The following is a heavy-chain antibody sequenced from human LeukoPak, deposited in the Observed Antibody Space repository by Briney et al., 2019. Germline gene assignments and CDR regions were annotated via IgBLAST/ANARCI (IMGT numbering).Heavy chain of an antibody. D-gene: IGHD3-3*01. Sequence: GGSLRLSCAASGFTFSSYGMHWVRQAPGKGLEWVAVIWYDGSNKYYADSVKGRFTISRDNSKNTLYLQMNSLRAEDTAVYYCAGGEYDFWSGYYLGGLYWGQGTLVTVSS. CDR3: AGGEYDFWSGYYLGGLY. V-gene: IGHV3-33*01. CDR2: IWYDGSNK. CDR1: GFTFSSYG. J-gene: IGHJ4*02.